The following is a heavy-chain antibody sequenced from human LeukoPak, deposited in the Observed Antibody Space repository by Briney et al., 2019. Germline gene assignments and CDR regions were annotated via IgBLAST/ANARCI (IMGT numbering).Heavy chain of an antibody. CDR2: ISWDSGTI. Sequence: PGRSLRLSCAASGFTFDDYAMHWVRQAPGKGLEWFSGISWDSGTIGYADSVKGRFTISRDNAKNSLYLQMNSLRTEDMALYYCAALAAAGSDAFDIWGQGTMVTVSS. D-gene: IGHD6-13*01. V-gene: IGHV3-9*03. J-gene: IGHJ3*02. CDR3: AALAAAGSDAFDI. CDR1: GFTFDDYA.